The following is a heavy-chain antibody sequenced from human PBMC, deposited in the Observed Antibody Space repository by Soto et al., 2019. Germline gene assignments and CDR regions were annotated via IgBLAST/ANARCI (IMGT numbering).Heavy chain of an antibody. J-gene: IGHJ2*01. Sequence: GGSLRLSCAASGFTFSSYWMSWVRQAPGKGLEWVANIKQDGSEKYYVDSVKGRFTVSRDNAKNSLYLQMNSLRAEDTAVYYCARAITIFGVVIRYFNLWGRGTLVTVSS. D-gene: IGHD3-3*01. V-gene: IGHV3-7*01. CDR2: IKQDGSEK. CDR3: ARAITIFGVVIRYFNL. CDR1: GFTFSSYW.